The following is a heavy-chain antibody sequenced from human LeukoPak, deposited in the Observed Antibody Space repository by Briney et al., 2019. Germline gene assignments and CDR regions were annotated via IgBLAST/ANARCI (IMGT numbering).Heavy chain of an antibody. J-gene: IGHJ6*03. D-gene: IGHD3-3*01. CDR3: ARDTYDFWSGVRYYYYMDV. CDR2: MYPNSGNT. Sequence: ASVNVSCKASGYTFSSYDINWVRQATGQGLEWMGWMYPNSGNTGYAQKFQGRVTMTRNTSISTAYMELSSLRSEDTAVYYCARDTYDFWSGVRYYYYMDVWGKGTTVTVSS. V-gene: IGHV1-8*01. CDR1: GYTFSSYD.